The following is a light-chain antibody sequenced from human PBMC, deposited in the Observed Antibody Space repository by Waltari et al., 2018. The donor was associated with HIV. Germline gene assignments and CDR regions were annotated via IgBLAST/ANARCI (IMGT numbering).Light chain of an antibody. Sequence: SYELTQPPSVSVSPGQTARITCSGDKLGDKYACWYQQKPGQSPVLVIYPDSQRPSGIPERFSGSNSGNTANLTISGTQAMDEADYYCQAWDSSTYVFGTGTKVTVL. CDR2: PDS. J-gene: IGLJ1*01. CDR1: KLGDKY. CDR3: QAWDSSTYV. V-gene: IGLV3-1*01.